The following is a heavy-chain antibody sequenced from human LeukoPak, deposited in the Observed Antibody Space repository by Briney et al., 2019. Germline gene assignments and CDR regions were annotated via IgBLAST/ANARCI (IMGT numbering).Heavy chain of an antibody. CDR3: ARVLYYDFWSGYSDY. J-gene: IGHJ4*02. D-gene: IGHD3-3*01. Sequence: PGESLRLSCAASGFTVSSNYMSWVRQAPGKGLGWVSVIYSGGSTYYADSVKGRFTISRDNSKNTLYLQMNSLRAEDTAVYYCARVLYYDFWSGYSDYWGQGTLVTVSS. V-gene: IGHV3-53*01. CDR2: IYSGGST. CDR1: GFTVSSNY.